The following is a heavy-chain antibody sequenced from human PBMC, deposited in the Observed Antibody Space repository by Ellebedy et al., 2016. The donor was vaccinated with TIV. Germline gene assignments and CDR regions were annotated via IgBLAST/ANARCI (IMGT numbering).Heavy chain of an antibody. CDR1: GFTFSDYY. CDR2: ISSSSSYT. J-gene: IGHJ4*02. D-gene: IGHD6-19*01. Sequence: GGSLRLSXAASGFTFSDYYMSWIRQAPGKGLEWVSYISSSSSYTNYADSVKGRFTISRDNAKNSLYLQMNSLRAEDTAVYYCARDRSSGWRTGDYWGQGTLVTVSS. CDR3: ARDRSSGWRTGDY. V-gene: IGHV3-11*06.